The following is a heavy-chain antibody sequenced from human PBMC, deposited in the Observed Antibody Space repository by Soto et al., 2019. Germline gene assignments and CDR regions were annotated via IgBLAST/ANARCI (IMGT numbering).Heavy chain of an antibody. V-gene: IGHV3-23*01. CDR3: AKLTAA. J-gene: IGHJ4*02. CDR1: GFTFSAYV. Sequence: EVEVLGSGGGLVQPGGSLRLSCAASGFTFSAYVMSWVRQAPGKGLEWVSSITSSGGGTYYADSVKGRFTVSRDNSKNTVYLQMNSLRDEDTAVYYCAKLTAAWGQGTLVTVSS. D-gene: IGHD6-13*01. CDR2: ITSSGGGT.